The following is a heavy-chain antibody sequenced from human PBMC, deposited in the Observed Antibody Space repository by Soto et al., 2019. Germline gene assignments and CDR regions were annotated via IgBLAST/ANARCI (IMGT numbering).Heavy chain of an antibody. CDR1: GFTVSSNY. Sequence: EVQLVESGGGLVQPGGSLRLSCAASGFTVSSNYMSWVRQAPGKGLEWVSVIYSDSSTYYGDSVKCRFTISRDHSKNTLYLQMNSLRAGDTAVYYCARDDGMADAVDIWGQGTMVTVSS. D-gene: IGHD1-20*01. CDR2: IYSDSST. J-gene: IGHJ3*02. V-gene: IGHV3-66*01. CDR3: ARDDGMADAVDI.